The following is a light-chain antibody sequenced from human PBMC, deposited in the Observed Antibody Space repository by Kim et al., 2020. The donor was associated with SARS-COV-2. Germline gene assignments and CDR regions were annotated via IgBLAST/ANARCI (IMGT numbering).Light chain of an antibody. V-gene: IGKV3-20*01. Sequence: SLGESATRSCRVRRSIRTTYLAWYQRNRGQAPRLIIYDASTRATGVPDRFSGSGSGTDFTLTISRLEPEDFAVYYCQQYGSSPRVIFGGGTKLEI. CDR2: DAS. CDR3: QQYGSSPRVI. J-gene: IGKJ4*01. CDR1: RSIRTTY.